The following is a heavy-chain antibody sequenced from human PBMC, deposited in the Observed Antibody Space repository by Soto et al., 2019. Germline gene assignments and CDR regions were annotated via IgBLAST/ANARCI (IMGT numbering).Heavy chain of an antibody. D-gene: IGHD2-15*01. V-gene: IGHV3-33*01. Sequence: QVQLVESGGGVGQPGRSLRLSCAASGFNFSIYGMHWVRQAPGKGLEWVAIIWYDGSNQYYAASVKGRFTISRDNSKNTLYLQMNSLRAEDTAVYYCARGTPTDYWGQGTLVTVSS. CDR3: ARGTPTDY. J-gene: IGHJ4*02. CDR1: GFNFSIYG. CDR2: IWYDGSNQ.